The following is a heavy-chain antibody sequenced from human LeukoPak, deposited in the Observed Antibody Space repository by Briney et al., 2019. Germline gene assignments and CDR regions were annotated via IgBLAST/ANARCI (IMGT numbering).Heavy chain of an antibody. CDR1: GFTVSSNY. V-gene: IGHV3-53*01. J-gene: IGHJ4*02. D-gene: IGHD6-13*01. CDR2: IYSGGST. Sequence: GGSLRLSCAASGFTVSSNYMSWVRQAPGKGLEWVSVIYSGGSTYYADSVKGRFTISRDNSKNTLYLQMNSLRAEDTAVYYCARGFSIAAAGMLCDYWGQGTLVTVSS. CDR3: ARGFSIAAAGMLCDY.